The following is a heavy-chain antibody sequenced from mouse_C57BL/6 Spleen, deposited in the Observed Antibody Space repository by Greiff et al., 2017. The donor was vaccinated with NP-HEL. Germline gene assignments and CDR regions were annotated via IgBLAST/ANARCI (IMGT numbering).Heavy chain of an antibody. CDR1: GYSFTGYY. V-gene: IGHV1-42*01. CDR3: ARWGSNYDFDY. Sequence: EVQRVESGPELVKPGASVKISCKASGYSFTGYYMNWVKQSPEKSLEWIGEINPSTGGTTYNQKFKAKATLTVDKSSSTAYMQLKSLTSEDSAVYYCARWGSNYDFDYWGQGTTLTVSS. CDR2: INPSTGGT. D-gene: IGHD2-5*01. J-gene: IGHJ2*01.